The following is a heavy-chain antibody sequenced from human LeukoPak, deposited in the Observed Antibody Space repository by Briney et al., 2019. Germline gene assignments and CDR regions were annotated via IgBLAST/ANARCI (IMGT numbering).Heavy chain of an antibody. CDR3: ARVRDTVTISSYYYYMDV. CDR1: GYTFTSYH. CDR2: ISGYNGNT. D-gene: IGHD4-11*01. J-gene: IGHJ6*03. V-gene: IGHV1-18*01. Sequence: ASVKVSCKASGYTFTSYHITWVRQAPGQGLEWMGWISGYNGNTNYAQKFQGRVSMTTDTSTSTAYMELRSLRSDDTAVYYCARVRDTVTISSYYYYMDVWGKGTTVTVSS.